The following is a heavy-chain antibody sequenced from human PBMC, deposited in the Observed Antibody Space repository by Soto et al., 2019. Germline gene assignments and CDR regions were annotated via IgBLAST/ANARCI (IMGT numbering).Heavy chain of an antibody. CDR3: ARASMPKAHFDY. Sequence: PSETLSLTCTVSGGSIRGFYWSCIRQPAGKGLEWIGRMHSTGSANYNPSLKSRVTISIDMSKNQVSLKLTSVTAADTALYFCARASMPKAHFDYWGQGTLVTVSS. V-gene: IGHV4-4*07. CDR1: GGSIRGFY. J-gene: IGHJ4*02. D-gene: IGHD2-2*01. CDR2: MHSTGSA.